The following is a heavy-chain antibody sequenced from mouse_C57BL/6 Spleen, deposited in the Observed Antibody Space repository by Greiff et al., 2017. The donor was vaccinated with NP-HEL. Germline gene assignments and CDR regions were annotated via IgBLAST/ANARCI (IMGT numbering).Heavy chain of an antibody. Sequence: EVKLQESGGGLVKPGGSLKLSCAASGFTFSSYAMSWVRLTPEKRLEWVATISDGGSYTYYPDNVKGRFTISRDNAKNNLYLQMSHLKSEDTAMYYCAREGRGVYFDYWGQGTTLTVSS. CDR1: GFTFSSYA. CDR3: AREGRGVYFDY. V-gene: IGHV5-4*01. J-gene: IGHJ2*01. CDR2: ISDGGSYT.